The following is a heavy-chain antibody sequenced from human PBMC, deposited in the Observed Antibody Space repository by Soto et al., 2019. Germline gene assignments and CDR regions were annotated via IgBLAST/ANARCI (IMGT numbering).Heavy chain of an antibody. CDR3: ARGKYGDY. D-gene: IGHD2-2*01. V-gene: IGHV1-18*01. Sequence: QVHLVQSGAEVKKPGASVKVSCKASGYTFTSYGITWVRQAPGQGLEWMGWISAHNGNTEYAQKLQGRVIVTRDTSTSTAYMEPRSLRSDDTAVYYCARGKYGDYWGQGALVTVSS. CDR2: ISAHNGNT. CDR1: GYTFTSYG. J-gene: IGHJ4*02.